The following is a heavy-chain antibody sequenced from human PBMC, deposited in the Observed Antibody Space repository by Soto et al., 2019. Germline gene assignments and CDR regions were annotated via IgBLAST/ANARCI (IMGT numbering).Heavy chain of an antibody. Sequence: QVQLVQSGAEVKKPGSSVKVSCKASGGTFSSYTFSWVRQAPGQGLEWMGRIIPIFGIVNYAQKFQGRVTITAGKFTSPASMDPSRLRSEATAVYYCARTVTTVAKEYYDGMDVWGQGATVTVSS. D-gene: IGHD4-17*01. CDR2: IIPIFGIV. CDR1: GGTFSSYT. V-gene: IGHV1-69*02. J-gene: IGHJ6*02. CDR3: ARTVTTVAKEYYDGMDV.